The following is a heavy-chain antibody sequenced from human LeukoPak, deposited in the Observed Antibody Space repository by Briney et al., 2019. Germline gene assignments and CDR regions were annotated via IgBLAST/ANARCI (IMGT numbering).Heavy chain of an antibody. Sequence: PSETLSLTCAVYGGSFSGYYWSWIRQPPGKGLEWIGEINHSGSTNYNPSLKSRVTIPVDTSKNQFSLKLSSVTAADTAVYYCARGSKISPGGFDYWGQGTLVTVSS. D-gene: IGHD3-10*01. CDR3: ARGSKISPGGFDY. CDR1: GGSFSGYY. CDR2: INHSGST. V-gene: IGHV4-34*01. J-gene: IGHJ4*02.